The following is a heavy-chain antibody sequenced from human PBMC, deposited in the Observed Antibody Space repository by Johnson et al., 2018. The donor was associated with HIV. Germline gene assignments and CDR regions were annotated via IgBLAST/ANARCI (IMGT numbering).Heavy chain of an antibody. J-gene: IGHJ3*02. V-gene: IGHV3-30-3*01. CDR2: ISYDGSNK. D-gene: IGHD6-13*01. CDR1: GFTFSSYA. CDR3: ARERIAAAGLDAFDI. Sequence: QVQLVESGGGVVQPGRSLRLSCAASGFTFSSYAMHWVRQAPGKGLEWVAVISYDGSNKYYADSVKGRFTISRDNSKNTLYLQMNSLRAEDTAVYYCARERIAAAGLDAFDIWGQGTMVTGSS.